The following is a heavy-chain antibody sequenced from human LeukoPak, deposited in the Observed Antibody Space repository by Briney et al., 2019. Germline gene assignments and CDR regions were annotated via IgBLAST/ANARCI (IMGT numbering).Heavy chain of an antibody. J-gene: IGHJ4*02. V-gene: IGHV3-30*04. CDR1: GFTFSSYA. CDR3: VRLTAAGRRTDFDY. D-gene: IGHD6-13*01. CDR2: ISYDGSNR. Sequence: SGGSLRVSCVASGFTFSSYAMHWVRQAPGKGLEWVAAISYDGSNRYYADSVKGRFTISRDNSKNTLYLQMNSLRTEDTAVYYCVRLTAAGRRTDFDYWGQGTLVTVSS.